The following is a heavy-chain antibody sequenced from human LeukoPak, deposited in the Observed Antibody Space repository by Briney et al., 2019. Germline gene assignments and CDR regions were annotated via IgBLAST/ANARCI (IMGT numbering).Heavy chain of an antibody. D-gene: IGHD6-19*01. CDR1: GGSISSGSYY. V-gene: IGHV4-39*07. CDR2: INHSGST. Sequence: SETLSLTCTVSGGSISSGSYYWSWIRQPPGKGLEWIGEINHSGSTNYNPSLKSRVTITLDASKNQFSVKLSSVPAADTAVYYCARLRPRSYSSGWYYFDYWGQGTLVTVS. J-gene: IGHJ4*02. CDR3: ARLRPRSYSSGWYYFDY.